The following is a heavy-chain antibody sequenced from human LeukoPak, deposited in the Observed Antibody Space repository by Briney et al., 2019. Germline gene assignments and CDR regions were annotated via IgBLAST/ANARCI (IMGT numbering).Heavy chain of an antibody. V-gene: IGHV3-9*01. CDR2: ISWNSGSI. D-gene: IGHD3-3*01. CDR3: AKAGEWLKEFAFDY. Sequence: GGSLRLSCAASGFTFDDYAMHWVRQAPGKGLEWVSGISWNSGSIGYADSVKGRFTISRGNAKNSLYLQMNSLRAGDTALYYCAKAGEWLKEFAFDYWGQGTLVTVSS. J-gene: IGHJ4*02. CDR1: GFTFDDYA.